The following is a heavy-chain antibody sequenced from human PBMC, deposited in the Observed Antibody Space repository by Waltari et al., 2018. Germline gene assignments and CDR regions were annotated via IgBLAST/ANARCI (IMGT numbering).Heavy chain of an antibody. Sequence: QVQLKESGPGLLRPSGTLSLTCGVSGASISSDHWWAWVRQSPGKGLEWIGESYHTGPTNYNPSLKSRLTMLVDKSANQFSLQLTSVTAADTGVYYCARVVFTADYYFDYWGQGTPVTVSS. CDR2: SYHTGPT. J-gene: IGHJ4*02. CDR3: ARVVFTADYYFDY. CDR1: GASISSDHW. V-gene: IGHV4-4*02. D-gene: IGHD2-21*02.